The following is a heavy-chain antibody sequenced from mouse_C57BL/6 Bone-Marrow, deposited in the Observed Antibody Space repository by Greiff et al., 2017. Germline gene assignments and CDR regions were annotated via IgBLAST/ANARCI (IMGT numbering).Heavy chain of an antibody. Sequence: VQGVESGPELVKPGASVKISCKASGYTFTDYYINWVKQRPGQGLEWIGWIFPGSGSTYYNEKFKGKATLTVDKSSSTAYMLLSSLTSEDSAVYFCARPYPPYGNWYFDVWGTGTTVTVSS. V-gene: IGHV1-75*01. CDR1: GYTFTDYY. CDR3: ARPYPPYGNWYFDV. J-gene: IGHJ1*03. D-gene: IGHD2-1*01. CDR2: IFPGSGST.